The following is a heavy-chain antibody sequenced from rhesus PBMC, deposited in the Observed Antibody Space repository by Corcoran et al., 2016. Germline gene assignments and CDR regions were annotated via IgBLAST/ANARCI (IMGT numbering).Heavy chain of an antibody. CDR3: ARWEAVLLYFEL. J-gene: IGHJ1*01. Sequence: QVQLQESGPGLVKPSETLLLSCGGSGGSISGYYWNWNRQVPGKGQEWIGYIGGSGGVPYYSPVFKSRVTLSSDASKNQFSLMLTSVTAADTAVYYGARWEAVLLYFELWGQGALVTVSS. CDR2: IGGSGGVP. D-gene: IGHD1-44*02. CDR1: GGSISGYY. V-gene: IGHV4-165*02.